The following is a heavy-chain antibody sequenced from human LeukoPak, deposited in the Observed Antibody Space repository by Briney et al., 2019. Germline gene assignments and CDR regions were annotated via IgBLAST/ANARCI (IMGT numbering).Heavy chain of an antibody. J-gene: IGHJ4*02. Sequence: GASVKVSCKASGYTFTGYYMHWVRQAPGQGLGWMGWINPNSGGTNYAQKFQGWVTMTRDTSISTAYMELSRLRSDDTAVYYCARGRSDILTGYPGDFDYWGQGTLVTVSS. CDR3: ARGRSDILTGYPGDFDY. D-gene: IGHD3-9*01. V-gene: IGHV1-2*04. CDR2: INPNSGGT. CDR1: GYTFTGYY.